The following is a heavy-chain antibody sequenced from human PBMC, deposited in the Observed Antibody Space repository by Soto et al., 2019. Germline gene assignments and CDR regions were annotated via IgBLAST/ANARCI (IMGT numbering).Heavy chain of an antibody. CDR1: GGSISSGGYY. CDR3: ARVGRRRYCSGGSCPRGGAFDI. J-gene: IGHJ3*02. D-gene: IGHD2-15*01. V-gene: IGHV4-31*03. Sequence: SETLSLTCTVSGGSISSGGYYWSWIRQHPGKGLEWIGYIYYSGSTYYNPSLKSRVTISVDTSKNQFSLRLSSVTAADTAVYYCARVGRRRYCSGGSCPRGGAFDIWGQGTMVTVSS. CDR2: IYYSGST.